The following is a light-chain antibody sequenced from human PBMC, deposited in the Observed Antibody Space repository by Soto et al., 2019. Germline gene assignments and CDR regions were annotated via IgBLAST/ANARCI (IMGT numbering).Light chain of an antibody. CDR2: GAS. CDR1: QSISNS. J-gene: IGKJ1*01. V-gene: IGKV3-15*01. CDR3: QQYHYWWA. Sequence: EIVLTQSPATLSLSPGERATLSCRASQSISNSLAWYQQKPGQAPSLLIYGASTRASDIPARFSGTGSGAEFTLTISSLQSEDFAVYYCQQYHYWWAFGQGTKVDIK.